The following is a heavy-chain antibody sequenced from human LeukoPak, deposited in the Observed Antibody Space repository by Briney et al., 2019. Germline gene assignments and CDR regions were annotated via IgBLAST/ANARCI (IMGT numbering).Heavy chain of an antibody. CDR3: AKWYYGGLVRLLFDY. Sequence: PGGSLRLSCAASGFTFSSYAMSWVRQAPGKGLEWVSAISGSGGSTYYADSVKGRFTISRDNSKNTLYLQMNSLRAEDTAVYYCAKWYYGGLVRLLFDYWGQGTLVTVSS. V-gene: IGHV3-23*01. CDR1: GFTFSSYA. D-gene: IGHD6-19*01. J-gene: IGHJ4*02. CDR2: ISGSGGST.